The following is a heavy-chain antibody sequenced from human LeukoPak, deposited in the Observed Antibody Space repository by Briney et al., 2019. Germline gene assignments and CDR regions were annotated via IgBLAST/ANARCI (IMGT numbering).Heavy chain of an antibody. D-gene: IGHD6-13*01. J-gene: IGHJ6*03. Sequence: SVKVSCKASGGTFSSYGISWVRQAPGQGLEWMGRIIPILGIANYAQKFQGRVTITADKSTGTAYMELSSLRSEDTAVYYCARDNRIAAAGSNYYYYYMDVWGKGTTVTVSS. CDR2: IIPILGIA. CDR1: GGTFSSYG. CDR3: ARDNRIAAAGSNYYYYYMDV. V-gene: IGHV1-69*04.